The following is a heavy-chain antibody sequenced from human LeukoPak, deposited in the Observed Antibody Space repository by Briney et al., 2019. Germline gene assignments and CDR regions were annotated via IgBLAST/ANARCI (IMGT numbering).Heavy chain of an antibody. D-gene: IGHD3-3*01. CDR2: ISGSGGST. Sequence: GGSLRLSCAASGFTFSSYAMSWVRQAPGKGLEWVSAISGSGGSTYYADSVKGRFTISRDNSKNTLYLQMNSLGAEDTAVYYCAKASGQRDFWSGFDPAYDYWGQGTLVTVSS. J-gene: IGHJ4*02. CDR3: AKASGQRDFWSGFDPAYDY. CDR1: GFTFSSYA. V-gene: IGHV3-23*01.